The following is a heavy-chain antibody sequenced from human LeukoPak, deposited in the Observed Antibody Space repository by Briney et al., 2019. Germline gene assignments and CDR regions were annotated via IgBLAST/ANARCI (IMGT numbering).Heavy chain of an antibody. J-gene: IGHJ6*03. CDR3: ASSTTGYCSSTSKCYYYYMDV. D-gene: IGHD2-2*01. CDR1: GFTFSSYW. CDR2: IKQDVSEK. V-gene: IGHV3-7*01. Sequence: VGSLRLSCAASGFTFSSYWMSWVRQAPGEGLEWVANIKQDVSEKYYMDSVRGRFTISRDNAKNSLYLQMNSVRAEDTAVYYCASSTTGYCSSTSKCYYYYMDVWGKGTTVTVSS.